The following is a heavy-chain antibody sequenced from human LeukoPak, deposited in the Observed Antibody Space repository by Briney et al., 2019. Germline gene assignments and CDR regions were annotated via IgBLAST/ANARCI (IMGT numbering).Heavy chain of an antibody. D-gene: IGHD6-25*01. V-gene: IGHV1-18*01. CDR1: GYTFTSYD. CDR3: LRDAQRPRLTPDY. Sequence: GASVKVSCKASGYTFTSYDINWVRQAPGQGLEWMGWISTYNGDVNYVQNLQGRVTMTTDTSTSTAYMELMSLRSDDTAVYYCLRDAQRPRLTPDYWGQGTLVTVSS. CDR2: ISTYNGDV. J-gene: IGHJ4*02.